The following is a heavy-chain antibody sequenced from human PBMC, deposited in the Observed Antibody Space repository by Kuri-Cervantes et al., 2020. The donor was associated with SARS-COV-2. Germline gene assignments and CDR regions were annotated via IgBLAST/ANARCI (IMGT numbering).Heavy chain of an antibody. CDR2: ISSSSSYT. CDR3: ARDRGDYVSYYYMDV. D-gene: IGHD4-17*01. V-gene: IGHV3-11*05. CDR1: GFTFSDYY. J-gene: IGHJ6*03. Sequence: GESLKISCAASGFTFSDYYMSWIRQAPGKGLEWVSYISSSSSYTNYADSVKGRFTISRDNAKNSLYLQMNSLRAEDTAVYYCARDRGDYVSYYYMDVWGKGTTVT.